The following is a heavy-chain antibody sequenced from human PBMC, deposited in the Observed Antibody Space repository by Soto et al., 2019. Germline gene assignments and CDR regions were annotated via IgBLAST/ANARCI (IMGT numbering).Heavy chain of an antibody. V-gene: IGHV1-69*12. J-gene: IGHJ4*02. CDR1: GGTFSSYA. Sequence: QVQLVQSGAEVKKPGSSVKVSCKASGGTFSSYAISWVRQAPGQGLEWMGGIIPIFGTANYAQKFQGRATITGDESTSKAYMELSSLRSEDTAVYYCARESRYCSGGSCYFLPGIDYWGQGTLVTVSS. CDR2: IIPIFGTA. D-gene: IGHD2-15*01. CDR3: ARESRYCSGGSCYFLPGIDY.